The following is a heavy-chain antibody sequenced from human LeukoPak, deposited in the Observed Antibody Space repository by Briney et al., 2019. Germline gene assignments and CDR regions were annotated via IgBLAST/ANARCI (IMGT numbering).Heavy chain of an antibody. D-gene: IGHD2-8*01. CDR3: AKEQRIRHCSEGVCMEGYYFDY. CDR1: GFNFNMFA. J-gene: IGHJ4*02. V-gene: IGHV3-23*01. Sequence: GGSLTLSCTGSGFNFNMFAMNWLRQAPGQGLEWVSGLSRGGGTTNYADSVKGRFTIYRDKSKNMVFLQMNSLRPEDTAVYYCAKEQRIRHCSEGVCMEGYYFDYWGQGSLVTVSS. CDR2: LSRGGGTT.